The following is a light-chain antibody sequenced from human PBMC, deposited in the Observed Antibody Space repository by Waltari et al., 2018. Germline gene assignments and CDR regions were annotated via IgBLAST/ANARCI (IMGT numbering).Light chain of an antibody. V-gene: IGLV3-19*01. CDR3: HSRDASGVGGA. CDR2: DQN. CDR1: SLRHYH. J-gene: IGLJ2*01. Sequence: TQDPAVSVAVGQTVRITCQGDSLRHYHESWYQQRPGQAPKLLIYDQNNRPSGVPGRFSGSSSDNTASLTITGAQAEDEAYYYCHSRDASGVGGAFGGGTKLTVL.